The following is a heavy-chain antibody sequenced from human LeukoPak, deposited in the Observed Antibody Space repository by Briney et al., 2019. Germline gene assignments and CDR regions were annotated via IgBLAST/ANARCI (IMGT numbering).Heavy chain of an antibody. CDR1: GCSFSSYE. V-gene: IGHV3-48*03. CDR3: ARDGEYTGNDLDY. Sequence: PGGSLRLSCVASGCSFSSYEMNWVHQAPGKGLEWVSFISTSGSTIYYADSVKGRFTISRDNAKNSLWLQMNSLRAEDTAVYYCARDGEYTGNDLDYWGQGTLVTVSS. CDR2: ISTSGSTI. D-gene: IGHD3-10*01. J-gene: IGHJ4*02.